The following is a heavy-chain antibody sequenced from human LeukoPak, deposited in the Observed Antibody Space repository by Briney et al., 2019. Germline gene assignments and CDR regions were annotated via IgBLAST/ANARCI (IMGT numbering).Heavy chain of an antibody. CDR2: IIPIFGTA. CDR1: GGTFSSYA. J-gene: IGHJ5*02. Sequence: GASVKVSCKASGGTFSSYAISWVRQAPGQGLEWMGGIIPIFGTANYAQKFQGRVTITADKSTSTAYMELSSLRSEDTAVYYCTKASLAFGTKYFDPWGQGTLVTVSS. D-gene: IGHD3-10*01. CDR3: TKASLAFGTKYFDP. V-gene: IGHV1-69*06.